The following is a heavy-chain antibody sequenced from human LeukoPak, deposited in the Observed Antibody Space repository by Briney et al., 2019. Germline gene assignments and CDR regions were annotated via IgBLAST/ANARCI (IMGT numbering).Heavy chain of an antibody. Sequence: SQTLSLTCTVSGGSINSGDYYWHWIRQPPGKGLEWIGYIYYSGNTYYNPSLKTRVTISVDTSKNQFSLKLSSVTAADTAVYYCARRGNWLQLFDPWGQGTLVTVSS. D-gene: IGHD5-18*01. J-gene: IGHJ5*02. CDR3: ARRGNWLQLFDP. CDR2: IYYSGNT. V-gene: IGHV4-30-4*08. CDR1: GGSINSGDYY.